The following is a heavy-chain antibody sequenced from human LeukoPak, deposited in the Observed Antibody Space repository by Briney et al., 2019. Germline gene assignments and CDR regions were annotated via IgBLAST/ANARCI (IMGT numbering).Heavy chain of an antibody. J-gene: IGHJ4*02. V-gene: IGHV5-51*01. Sequence: GESLQISCKGSGYSFSNYWIGWVRQIPGKGLEWMGIIYPGDSDTKYSPSFQGQVTISVDKSIRSAYLQWNSLTASDTAMYYCVTYSSGYYHFDYWGQGTQVTVSS. D-gene: IGHD6-19*01. CDR3: VTYSSGYYHFDY. CDR1: GYSFSNYW. CDR2: IYPGDSDT.